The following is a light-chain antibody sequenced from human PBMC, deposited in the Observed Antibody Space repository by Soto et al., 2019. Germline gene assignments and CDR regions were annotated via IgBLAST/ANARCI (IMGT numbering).Light chain of an antibody. J-gene: IGKJ3*01. CDR3: QQLNSYSIVT. Sequence: DIQLTQSPSFLSASVGDRVTITRRASQDISSYLAWYQQKPGKAPKFLIFGASSLQSGVPFRFSGSGSGTEFTLTISSLQPEDFATYYCQQLNSYSIVTFGPGTKVDIK. CDR1: QDISSY. CDR2: GAS. V-gene: IGKV1-9*01.